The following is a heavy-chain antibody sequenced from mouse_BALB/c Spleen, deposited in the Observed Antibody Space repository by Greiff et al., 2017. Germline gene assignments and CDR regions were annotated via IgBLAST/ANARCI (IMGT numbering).Heavy chain of an antibody. CDR2: ISSGSSTI. D-gene: IGHD2-1*01. J-gene: IGHJ2*01. V-gene: IGHV5-17*02. CDR1: GFTFSSFG. Sequence: DVQLQESGGGLVQPGGSRKLSCAASGFTFSSFGMHWVRQAPEKGLEWVAYISSGSSTIYYADTVKGRFTIARDNPKNTLFLQMTSLRSEDTAMYYCARDGNGYWGQGTTLTVSA. CDR3: ARDGNGY.